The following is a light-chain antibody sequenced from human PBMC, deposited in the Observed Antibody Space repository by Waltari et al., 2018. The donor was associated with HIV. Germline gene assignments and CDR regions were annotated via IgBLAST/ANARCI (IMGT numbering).Light chain of an antibody. CDR1: SSGVGGYNY. V-gene: IGLV2-14*03. J-gene: IGLJ2*01. Sequence: QSALTQPASVSGSPGQSITISCTGTSSGVGGYNYVTWYQQHPGKAPKLMIYEVTNRPSGVSNRFSGSKSGNTASLTISGLQVEDEADYYCSSYTSSSLEIFGGGTKLTVL. CDR3: SSYTSSSLEI. CDR2: EVT.